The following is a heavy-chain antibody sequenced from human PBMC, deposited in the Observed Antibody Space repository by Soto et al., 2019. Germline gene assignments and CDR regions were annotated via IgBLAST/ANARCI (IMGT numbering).Heavy chain of an antibody. D-gene: IGHD5-12*01. J-gene: IGHJ4*02. V-gene: IGHV4-30-4*01. CDR2: IYYSGST. CDR1: GGSISSGDYY. CDR3: ARLNARDGYKNFDY. Sequence: PSETLSLTCTVSGGSISSGDYYWSWIRQPPGKGLEWIGYIYYSGSTYYTPSLRSRVTISVDTSKNQFSLKLSSVTAADTAVYYCARLNARDGYKNFDYWVQGTLVT.